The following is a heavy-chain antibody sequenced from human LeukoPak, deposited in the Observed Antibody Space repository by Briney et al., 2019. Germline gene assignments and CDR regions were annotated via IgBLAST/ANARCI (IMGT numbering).Heavy chain of an antibody. CDR2: ISWNSGSI. V-gene: IGHV3-9*01. CDR3: AKDTSLFGSASFDY. D-gene: IGHD3-3*02. CDR1: GFTFDDYA. Sequence: GGSLRLSCAASGFTFDDYAMHWVRQAPGKGLEWVSGISWNSGSIGYADSVKGRFTISRDNAKNSLYLQMNSLRAEDTALYYCAKDTSLFGSASFDYWGQGTLVTVSS. J-gene: IGHJ4*02.